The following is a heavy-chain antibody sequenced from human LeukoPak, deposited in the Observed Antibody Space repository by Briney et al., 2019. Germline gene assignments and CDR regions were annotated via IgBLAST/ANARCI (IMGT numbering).Heavy chain of an antibody. CDR2: ISNSGSTM. CDR1: GFAFSDYY. J-gene: IGHJ4*02. V-gene: IGHV3-11*01. CDR3: ARERSRAFDY. D-gene: IGHD6-13*01. Sequence: PGGSLRLSCAASGFAFSDYYINWIRQAPGKGLEWVSYISNSGSTMYYADSVKGRFTISRDNAKNSLYLQMNSLRAEDTAVYYCARERSRAFDYWGRGTLVTVSS.